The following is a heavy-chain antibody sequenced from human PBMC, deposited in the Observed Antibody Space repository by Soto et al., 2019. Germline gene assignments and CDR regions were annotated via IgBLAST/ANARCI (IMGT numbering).Heavy chain of an antibody. CDR3: AKDGLLWFGESKTYYYYGMDV. CDR2: ISSSGSTI. V-gene: IGHV3-11*04. D-gene: IGHD3-10*01. Sequence: SLKISCAASGFTFSDYYRSWIRQAPGKGLEWVSYISSSGSTIYYANSVKGRFTISRDNSKNTLYLQMNSLRAEGTAVYYCAKDGLLWFGESKTYYYYGMDVWGQGTMVTVSS. CDR1: GFTFSDYY. J-gene: IGHJ6*02.